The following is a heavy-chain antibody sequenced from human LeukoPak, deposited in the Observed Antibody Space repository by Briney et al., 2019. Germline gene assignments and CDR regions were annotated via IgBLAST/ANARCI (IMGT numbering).Heavy chain of an antibody. J-gene: IGHJ5*02. Sequence: SQTLSLTCTVSGGSISSGDYYWSWIRQPPGKGLEGIGYIYYSGSTYYNPSLKSRVTISVDTSKNQFSLKLSSVTAADTAVYYCARNYQLLSPWFDPWGQGTLVTVSS. CDR2: IYYSGST. V-gene: IGHV4-30-4*08. CDR1: GGSISSGDYY. CDR3: ARNYQLLSPWFDP. D-gene: IGHD2-2*01.